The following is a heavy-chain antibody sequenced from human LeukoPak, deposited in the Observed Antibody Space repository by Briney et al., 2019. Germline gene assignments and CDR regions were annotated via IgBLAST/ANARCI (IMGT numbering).Heavy chain of an antibody. J-gene: IGHJ3*02. CDR1: GYTLTELS. Sequence: GASVKVSCKVSGYTLTELSMHWVRQAPGKGFEWMGGFDPEDGETIYAQKFQGRVTMTEDTSTDTAYMELSSLRSEDTAVYYCATSSLARDYFFAFDIWGQGTMVTVSS. D-gene: IGHD3-10*01. CDR2: FDPEDGET. V-gene: IGHV1-24*01. CDR3: ATSSLARDYFFAFDI.